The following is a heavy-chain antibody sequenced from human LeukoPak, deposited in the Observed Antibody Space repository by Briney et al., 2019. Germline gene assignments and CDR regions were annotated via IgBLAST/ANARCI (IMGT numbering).Heavy chain of an antibody. J-gene: IGHJ4*02. CDR2: ISYDGSNK. CDR3: AKRGYCSGGSCRIIDY. V-gene: IGHV3-30*18. CDR1: GFTFSSYG. D-gene: IGHD2-15*01. Sequence: GGSLRLSCAASGFTFSSYGMHWVRQAPGKGLEWVAVISYDGSNKYYADSVKGQFTISRDNSKNTLYLQMNSLRAEDTAVYYCAKRGYCSGGSCRIIDYWGQGTLVTVSS.